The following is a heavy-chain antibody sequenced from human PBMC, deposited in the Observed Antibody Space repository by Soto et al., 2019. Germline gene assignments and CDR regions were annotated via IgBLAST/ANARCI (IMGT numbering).Heavy chain of an antibody. CDR2: IYYSGST. CDR3: ARLRIAARPGPAYNWFDP. Sequence: QLQLQESGPGLVKPSETLSLTCTVSGGSISSSSYYWGWIRQPPGKGLEWIGSIYYSGSTYYNPSLKSRVTISVDTSKNQFSLKLSSVTAADTAVYYCARLRIAARPGPAYNWFDPWGQGTLVTVSS. J-gene: IGHJ5*02. CDR1: GGSISSSSYY. V-gene: IGHV4-39*01. D-gene: IGHD6-6*01.